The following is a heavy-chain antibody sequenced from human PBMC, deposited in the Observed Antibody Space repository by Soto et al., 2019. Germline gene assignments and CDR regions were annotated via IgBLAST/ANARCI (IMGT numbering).Heavy chain of an antibody. CDR3: AKESWYFGF. CDR2: MSSSGGGT. Sequence: GGSLRLSCAGAGFTFSSFAMTWVRQAPGKGLEWVSVMSSSGGGTYYADSVKGRFTISRDNSKNTLYLQMNSLRAEDTAVYFCAKESWYFGFWGQGILVTVSS. CDR1: GFTFSSFA. J-gene: IGHJ4*02. D-gene: IGHD6-13*01. V-gene: IGHV3-23*01.